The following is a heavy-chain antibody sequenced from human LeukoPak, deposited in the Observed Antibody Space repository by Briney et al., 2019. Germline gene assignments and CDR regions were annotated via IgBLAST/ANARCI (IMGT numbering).Heavy chain of an antibody. CDR2: IIPIFGTA. Sequence: ASVKVSCKASGGTFSSYAISWVRQAPGQGLEWMGGIIPIFGTANYAQKFQGRVTITADESTSTAYMELSSLRSEDTAVYYCXXXXXYXSFDYWGQGTLVTVSS. D-gene: IGHD5-24*01. CDR3: XXXXXYXSFDY. V-gene: IGHV1-69*01. CDR1: GGTFSSYA. J-gene: IGHJ4*02.